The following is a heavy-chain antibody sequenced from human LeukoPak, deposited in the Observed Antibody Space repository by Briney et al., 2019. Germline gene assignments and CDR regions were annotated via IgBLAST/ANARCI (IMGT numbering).Heavy chain of an antibody. CDR2: IYYSGST. J-gene: IGHJ4*02. V-gene: IGHV4-61*01. CDR3: AREEADSYYDSSGPFDY. CDR1: DGSVSSGSYY. Sequence: SETLSLTCTVSDGSVSSGSYYWSWIRQPPGKGLEWIGYIYYSGSTNYNPSLKSRVTISVDTSKNQFSLKLSSVTAADTAAYYCAREEADSYYDSSGPFDYWGQGTLVTVSS. D-gene: IGHD3-22*01.